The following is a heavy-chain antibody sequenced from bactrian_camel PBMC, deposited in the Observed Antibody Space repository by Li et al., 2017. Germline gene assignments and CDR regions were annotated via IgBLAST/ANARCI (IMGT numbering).Heavy chain of an antibody. Sequence: HVQLVESGGGSVRAGGALRLSCAHPGYTCGSYCMGWFRQAPGKEREGVAIIVEDGKTEYSDSVKGRFTISQNNDKNILYLQMNTLQPDDTATYYCAAHNVYPCDFEGLKSGCWGRGTQVTVS. CDR3: AAHNVYPCDFEGLKSGC. CDR1: GYTCGSYC. J-gene: IGHJ4*01. CDR2: IIVEDGKT. D-gene: IGHD4*01. V-gene: IGHV3S1*01.